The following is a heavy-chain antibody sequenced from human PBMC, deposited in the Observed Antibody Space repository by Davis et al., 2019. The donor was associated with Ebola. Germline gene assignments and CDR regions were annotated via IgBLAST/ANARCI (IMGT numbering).Heavy chain of an antibody. CDR2: IIPIFGTA. D-gene: IGHD3-16*01. Sequence: SVKVSCKASGGTFSSYAISWVRQAPGQGLEWMGGIIPIFGTANYAQKFQGRVTITADESTSTAYMELSSLRSEDTAVYYCARDLGDLTHATVFDYWGQGTLVTVSS. CDR3: ARDLGDLTHATVFDY. CDR1: GGTFSSYA. J-gene: IGHJ4*02. V-gene: IGHV1-69*13.